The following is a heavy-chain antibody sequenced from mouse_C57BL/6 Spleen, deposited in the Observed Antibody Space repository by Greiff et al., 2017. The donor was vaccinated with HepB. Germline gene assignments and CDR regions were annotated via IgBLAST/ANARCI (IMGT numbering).Heavy chain of an antibody. D-gene: IGHD1-3*01. V-gene: IGHV14-4*01. J-gene: IGHJ3*01. CDR3: TGRREWRAWFAY. CDR1: GFNIKDDY. CDR2: IDPENGDT. Sequence: VQLQQSGAELVRPGASVKLSCTASGFNIKDDYMHWVKQRPEQGLEWIGWIDPENGDTEYASKFQGKATITAETSSNTAYLQLSSLTSEDTAVYYCTGRREWRAWFAYWGQGTLVTVSA.